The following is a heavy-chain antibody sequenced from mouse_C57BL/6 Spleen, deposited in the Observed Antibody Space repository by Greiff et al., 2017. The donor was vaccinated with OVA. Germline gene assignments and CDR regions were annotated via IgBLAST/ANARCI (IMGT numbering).Heavy chain of an antibody. J-gene: IGHJ4*01. CDR3: ARWDYYGSSYAMDY. V-gene: IGHV2-6*01. D-gene: IGHD1-1*01. CDR2: IWGVGST. CDR1: GFSLTSYG. Sequence: QVQLKQSGPGLVAPSQSLSITCTVSGFSLTSYGVDWVRQSPGKGLEWLGVIWGVGSTNYNSALKSRLSISKDNSKSQVFLIMNSLQTDDTAMYYCARWDYYGSSYAMDYWGQGTSVTVSS.